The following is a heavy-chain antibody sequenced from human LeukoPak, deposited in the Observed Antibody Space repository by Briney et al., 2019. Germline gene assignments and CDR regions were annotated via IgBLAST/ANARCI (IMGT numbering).Heavy chain of an antibody. J-gene: IGHJ4*02. CDR2: IRYDGSNK. Sequence: GGSLRLFCAASGFTFSSYAMSWVRQAPGKGLEWVAFIRYDGSNKYYADSVKGRFTISRDNSKNTLYLQMNSLRAEDTAVYYCARDPTDYWGQGTLVTVSS. CDR1: GFTFSSYA. V-gene: IGHV3-30*02. CDR3: ARDPTDY.